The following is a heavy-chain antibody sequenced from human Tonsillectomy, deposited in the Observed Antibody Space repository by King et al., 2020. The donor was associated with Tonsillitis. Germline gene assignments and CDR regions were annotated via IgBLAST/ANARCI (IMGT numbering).Heavy chain of an antibody. Sequence: QLQESGPGLVKPSETLSLTCTVSGGSISSSSCYWGWIRQPPGNGLEWIGSTYYSGSAYYNPTLKSRVTIAVDTSKNQFSLNLSSVTAADTAVYYCARTVRDYYFDYWGQGTLVTVSS. CDR3: ARTVRDYYFDY. J-gene: IGHJ4*02. D-gene: IGHD3-10*01. CDR2: TYYSGSA. V-gene: IGHV4-39*01. CDR1: GGSISSSSCY.